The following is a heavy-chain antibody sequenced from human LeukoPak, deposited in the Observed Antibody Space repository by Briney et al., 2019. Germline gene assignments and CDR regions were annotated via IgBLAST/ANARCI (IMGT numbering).Heavy chain of an antibody. CDR3: TLDHEWAGYYGSSKPFDG. D-gene: IGHD3-3*01. Sequence: GGPLKPTGWTSGLPLIKAGRSWAGQAPGKGRSGLGRFVGKVDGETTEYAAPVKGRFIISRDDSKNTLYLHMSSLKTEDTAVYFCTLDHEWAGYYGSSKPFDGWGQGTLVTVSS. V-gene: IGHV3-15*04. CDR1: GLPLIKAG. J-gene: IGHJ4*02. CDR2: FVGKVDGETT.